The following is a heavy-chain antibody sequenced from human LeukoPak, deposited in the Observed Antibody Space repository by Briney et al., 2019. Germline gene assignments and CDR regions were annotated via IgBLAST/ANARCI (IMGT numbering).Heavy chain of an antibody. CDR2: ISAYNGNT. D-gene: IGHD1-14*01. V-gene: IGHV1-18*01. CDR3: ARDAVFGFDY. CDR1: GYTFTSYG. J-gene: IGHJ4*02. Sequence: ASLKSSCKTSGYTFTSYGISWVRQAPGQRLEWMGCISAYNGNTNYAQKLQGRVTMTSDTSTSTAYMELRSLRSDDTAVYYCARDAVFGFDYWGQASLVTVSS.